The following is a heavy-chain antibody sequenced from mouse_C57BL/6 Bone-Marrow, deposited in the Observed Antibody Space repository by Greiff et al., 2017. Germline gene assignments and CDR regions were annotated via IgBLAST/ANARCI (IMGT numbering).Heavy chain of an antibody. V-gene: IGHV1-52*01. J-gene: IGHJ3*01. CDR2: IDPSGSGT. Sequence: VQLQQPGAELVRPGSSVKLSCKASGYTFTSYWMHWVKQRPIQGLEWIGTIDPSGSGTHYNQKFKDKATLTVDKSSSTAYMQLSSLTSEDSAVYYCARDWDVWFAYWGQGTLVTVSA. CDR3: ARDWDVWFAY. CDR1: GYTFTSYW. D-gene: IGHD4-1*01.